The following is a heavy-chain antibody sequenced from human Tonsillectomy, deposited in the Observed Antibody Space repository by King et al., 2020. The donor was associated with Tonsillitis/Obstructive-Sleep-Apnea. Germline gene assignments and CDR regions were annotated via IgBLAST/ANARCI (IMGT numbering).Heavy chain of an antibody. D-gene: IGHD2-2*01. Sequence: VQLQQWGAGLLKPSETLSLTCGVYGGSFCGYYWSWIRQPPGKGLEWIGEINHSGSTDYNSSLRSRVTISRDTSKNQFSLRLTSVTAAYTAVYYGVTNAGDYYYYMDVWGKGTTVTVAS. CDR1: GGSFCGYY. CDR3: VTNAGDYYYYMDV. V-gene: IGHV4-34*01. J-gene: IGHJ6*03. CDR2: INHSGST.